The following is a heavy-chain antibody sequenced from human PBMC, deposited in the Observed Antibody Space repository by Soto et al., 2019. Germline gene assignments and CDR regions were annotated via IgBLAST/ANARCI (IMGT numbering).Heavy chain of an antibody. D-gene: IGHD6-19*01. Sequence: QVQLVESGGGVVQPGRSLRLSCAASGFTYSSYGMHWVRQAPGKGLEWVAVISYDGSNKYYADSVKGRFTISRDNSKNTLYLQMNSLRAEDTAVYYSAKDRWVVYPTTYFDYWGQGTLVTVSS. CDR3: AKDRWVVYPTTYFDY. CDR1: GFTYSSYG. J-gene: IGHJ4*02. CDR2: ISYDGSNK. V-gene: IGHV3-30*18.